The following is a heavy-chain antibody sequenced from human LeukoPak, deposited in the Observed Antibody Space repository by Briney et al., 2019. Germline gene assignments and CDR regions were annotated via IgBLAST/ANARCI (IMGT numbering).Heavy chain of an antibody. Sequence: GGSLRLSCAASGSTFSSYAMHWVRQAPGKGLEWVAVISYDGSNKYYADSVKGRFTISRDNSKNTLYLQMNSLRAEDTAVYYCASAVGATLDYWGQGALVTVSS. CDR2: ISYDGSNK. CDR3: ASAVGATLDY. CDR1: GSTFSSYA. D-gene: IGHD1-26*01. J-gene: IGHJ4*02. V-gene: IGHV3-30*01.